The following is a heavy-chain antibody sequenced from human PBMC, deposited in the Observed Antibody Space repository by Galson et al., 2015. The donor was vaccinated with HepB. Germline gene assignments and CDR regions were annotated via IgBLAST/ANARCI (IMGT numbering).Heavy chain of an antibody. Sequence: SLRLSCAASGFTFRSYVMSWVRQAPGKGREWVYGISASGGGTYYAACVMGRFTISRDNSKNTEYLQMNSLRVEETAVYYCARGPIDFWSGSSLKDSFDIWGQGTKVSVSS. V-gene: IGHV3-23*01. D-gene: IGHD3-3*01. CDR3: ARGPIDFWSGSSLKDSFDI. J-gene: IGHJ3*02. CDR1: GFTFRSYV. CDR2: ISASGGGT.